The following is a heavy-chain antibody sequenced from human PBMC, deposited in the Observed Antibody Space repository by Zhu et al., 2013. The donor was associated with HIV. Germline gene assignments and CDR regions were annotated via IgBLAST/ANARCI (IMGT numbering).Heavy chain of an antibody. CDR3: AREGSWYFIDY. Sequence: QVQLVQSGAEVKKPGAPVKVSCKASGYTFSNYAMHWVRQAPGQRLEWMGWINAGNGNTKYSQKFQDRVTITRDTSASTAYMELSSLRSEDTAVYYCAREGSWYFIDYWGQGSLVTVSS. CDR2: INAGNGNT. V-gene: IGHV1-3*01. CDR1: GYTFSNYA. J-gene: IGHJ4*02. D-gene: IGHD6-13*01.